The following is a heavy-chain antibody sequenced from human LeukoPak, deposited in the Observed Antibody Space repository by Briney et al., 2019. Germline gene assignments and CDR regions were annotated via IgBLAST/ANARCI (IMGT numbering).Heavy chain of an antibody. Sequence: PGGSLRLSCAASGFTFSNYGMNWVRQSPGKGLEWVSTISGSADNTYYAGSVTGRFTISRDQSKNTLYLQMSSLRPDDTAIYYCAKSPSYTGSYRYFDYWGQGTLVTVSS. CDR3: AKSPSYTGSYRYFDY. J-gene: IGHJ4*02. V-gene: IGHV3-23*01. D-gene: IGHD1-14*01. CDR1: GFTFSNYG. CDR2: ISGSADNT.